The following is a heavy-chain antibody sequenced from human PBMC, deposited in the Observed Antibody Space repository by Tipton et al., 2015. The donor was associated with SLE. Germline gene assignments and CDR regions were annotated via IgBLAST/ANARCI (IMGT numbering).Heavy chain of an antibody. J-gene: IGHJ4*02. CDR1: GYSISSGYF. V-gene: IGHV4-38-2*02. D-gene: IGHD6-13*01. Sequence: QLVQSGPEVKPSETLSLTCAVSGYSISSGYFWGWIRQPPGKGLEWIGSISHSGSTYYNPSLKSRITVSADTSKNQFSLKLSSVTAADTAFYYCTREAGGTIADYWGQGTLVTVSS. CDR3: TREAGGTIADY. CDR2: ISHSGST.